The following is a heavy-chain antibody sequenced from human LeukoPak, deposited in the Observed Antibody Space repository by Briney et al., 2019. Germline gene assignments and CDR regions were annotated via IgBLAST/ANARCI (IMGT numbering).Heavy chain of an antibody. CDR1: GFSISTSGMC. CDR3: ARVDSSGRGGFDY. J-gene: IGHJ4*02. D-gene: IGHD6-19*01. CDR2: IDWDDDK. V-gene: IGHV2-70*11. Sequence: SGPALVKPTQTLTLTCTFSGFSISTSGMCVNWIRQPPGKALEWLARIDWDDDKYYSTSLKTRLTVSKDTSKNQVVLTMTNMDPVDTATYYCARVDSSGRGGFDYWGQGTLVTVSS.